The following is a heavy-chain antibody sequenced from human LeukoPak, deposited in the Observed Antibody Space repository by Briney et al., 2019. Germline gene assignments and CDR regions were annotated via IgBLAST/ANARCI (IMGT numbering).Heavy chain of an antibody. J-gene: IGHJ4*02. D-gene: IGHD5-18*01. Sequence: GGSLTLSCAASGFTFSSYWMHWVRQAPGKGLVWVSRINSDGSSTSYADSVKGRFTISRDNAKNTLYLQMNSLRAEDTAVYYCASIPVVDTVDYWGQGTLVTVSS. CDR2: INSDGSST. CDR1: GFTFSSYW. CDR3: ASIPVVDTVDY. V-gene: IGHV3-74*01.